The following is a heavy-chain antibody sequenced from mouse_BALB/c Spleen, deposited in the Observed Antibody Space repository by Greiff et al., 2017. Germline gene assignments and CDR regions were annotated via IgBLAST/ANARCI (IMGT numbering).Heavy chain of an antibody. CDR3: AIRTMITGAMDY. J-gene: IGHJ4*01. V-gene: IGHV5-9-1*01. CDR2: ISSGGSYT. CDR1: GFTFSSYA. Sequence: EVMLVESGGGLVKPGGSLKLSCAASGFTFSSYAMSWVRQTPEKRLEWVATISSGGSYTYYPDSVKGRFTISRDNAKNTLYLQMSSLRSEDTAMYYCAIRTMITGAMDYWGQGTSVTVSS. D-gene: IGHD2-4*01.